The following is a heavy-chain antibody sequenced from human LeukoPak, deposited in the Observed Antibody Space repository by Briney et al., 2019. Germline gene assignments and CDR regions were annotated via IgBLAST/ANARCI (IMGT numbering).Heavy chain of an antibody. CDR1: GGSISSSSYY. D-gene: IGHD3-22*01. Sequence: SETLSLTCTVSGGSISSSSYYWGWIRQPPGKGLEWIGYIYYTGSTNCNPSLKSRLILSVDTSKNQFSLRLSSVTAADTAVYFCARYYYTTGSLDYWGQGTLVTVSS. V-gene: IGHV4-61*05. CDR2: IYYTGST. J-gene: IGHJ4*02. CDR3: ARYYYTTGSLDY.